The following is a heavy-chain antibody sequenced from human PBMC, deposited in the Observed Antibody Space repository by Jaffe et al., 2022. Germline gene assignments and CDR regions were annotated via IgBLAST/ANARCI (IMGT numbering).Heavy chain of an antibody. J-gene: IGHJ5*02. Sequence: QVQLVQSGAEVKKPGASVKVSCKASGYTFTSYDINWVRQATGQGLEWMGWMNPNSGNTGYAQKFQGRVTMTRNTSISTAYMELSSLRSEDTAVYYCARVQGYYDFWSGYYIPQGWFDPWGQGTLVTVSS. CDR3: ARVQGYYDFWSGYYIPQGWFDP. D-gene: IGHD3-3*01. V-gene: IGHV1-8*01. CDR1: GYTFTSYD. CDR2: MNPNSGNT.